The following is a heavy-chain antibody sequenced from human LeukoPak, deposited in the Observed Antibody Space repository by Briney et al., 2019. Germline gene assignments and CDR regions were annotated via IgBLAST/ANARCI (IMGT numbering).Heavy chain of an antibody. CDR3: AKGYGIQWALDN. CDR2: IHYDGSNK. J-gene: IGHJ4*02. CDR1: GFTFSSYG. D-gene: IGHD1-26*01. Sequence: GGSLRLSCAASGFTFSSYGMHWVRQAPGKGLEWAAFIHYDGSNKYYADSVKGRFTISRDNSKNTLYLQINSLRVEDTAVYYCAKGYGIQWALDNWGQGTLVTVSS. V-gene: IGHV3-30*02.